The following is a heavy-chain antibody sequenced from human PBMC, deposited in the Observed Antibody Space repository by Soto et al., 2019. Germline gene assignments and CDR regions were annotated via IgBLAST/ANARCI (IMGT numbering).Heavy chain of an antibody. D-gene: IGHD3-9*01. J-gene: IGHJ3*02. CDR2: TGTRRKYT. V-gene: IGHV3-48*02. CDR3: VRDRDWAFDI. CDR1: GCALRDYS. Sequence: PGGSLRLSCAASGCALRDYSMNWVRQAPGKGLEWVSYTGTRRKYTFYADSVRGRFTISRDDARNSVYLQLNSLRDEDTAVYYCVRDRDWAFDIWGQGTMVTVSS.